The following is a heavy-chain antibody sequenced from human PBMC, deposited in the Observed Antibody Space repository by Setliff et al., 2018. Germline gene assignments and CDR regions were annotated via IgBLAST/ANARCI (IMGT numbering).Heavy chain of an antibody. CDR2: FDPEDGEK. D-gene: IGHD3-9*01. CDR1: GYTLTEFS. J-gene: IGHJ4*02. Sequence: ASVKVSCKVSGYTLTEFSMHWVRQAPGKGLEWMGGFDPEDGEKIYAQKFQGTVTMTEDTSTDTAYMELSSLRSEDTAVYYCARGPSNYDILTGCDCWGQGTLVTVSS. V-gene: IGHV1-24*01. CDR3: ARGPSNYDILTGCDC.